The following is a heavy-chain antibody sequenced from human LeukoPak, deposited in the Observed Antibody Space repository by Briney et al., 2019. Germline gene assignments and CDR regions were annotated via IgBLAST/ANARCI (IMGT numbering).Heavy chain of an antibody. J-gene: IGHJ6*03. CDR3: TEGDIVVVPSGGYYYYMDV. CDR2: ISGDGGSI. D-gene: IGHD2-2*01. Sequence: GGSLRLSCAASGFTFDDYAMHWVRQAPGKGLEWVSHISGDGGSIYYADSVKGRFTISRDNSKNSLYPQMNSLRTEDTALYYCTEGDIVVVPSGGYYYYMDVWGKGTTVTVSS. V-gene: IGHV3-43*02. CDR1: GFTFDDYA.